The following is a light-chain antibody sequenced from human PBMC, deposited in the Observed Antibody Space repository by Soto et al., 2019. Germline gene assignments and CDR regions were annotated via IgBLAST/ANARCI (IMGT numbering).Light chain of an antibody. V-gene: IGKV2-28*01. CDR1: QSLLHSNGYNY. CDR2: LGS. CDR3: MQALQTPRT. J-gene: IGKJ1*01. Sequence: DIVITQSPLSLPVTPGEPASISCRSSQSLLHSNGYNYLDWYLQKPGQSPQLLIYLGSNRASGVPDRFSGSGSGTDLTLKTSRVESEDVGVYYCMQALQTPRTFGLGTKVEIK.